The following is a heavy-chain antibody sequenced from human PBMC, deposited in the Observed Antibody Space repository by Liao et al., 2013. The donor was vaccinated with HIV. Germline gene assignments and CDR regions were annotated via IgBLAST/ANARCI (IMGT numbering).Heavy chain of an antibody. J-gene: IGHJ2*01. CDR1: GGSISSSSYY. CDR2: MYYSGST. D-gene: IGHD4-23*01. V-gene: IGHV4-39*07. Sequence: QLQLQESGPGLVKPSETLSLTCTVSGGSISSSSYYWGWIRQPPGKGLEWIGSMYYSGSTYYNPSLKSRVTISVDTSKNQFSLKLSSVTAADTAVYYCARDPHDYGGNPWYFDLWGRGTLVTVSS. CDR3: ARDPHDYGGNPWYFDL.